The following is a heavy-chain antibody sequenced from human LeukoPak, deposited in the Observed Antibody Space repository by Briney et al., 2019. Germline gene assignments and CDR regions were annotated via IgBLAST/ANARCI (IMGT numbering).Heavy chain of an antibody. J-gene: IGHJ4*02. CDR3: AHSSSWYSNFDY. CDR1: GFTFSTYE. D-gene: IGHD6-13*01. Sequence: GGSLRLSCAASGFTFSTYEMNWVRQAPGKGLEWVSYISSSGSTIYYADSVKGRFTISRDNAKNSLYLQMNSLRAEDTAVYYCAHSSSWYSNFDYWGQGTPVTVSS. V-gene: IGHV3-48*03. CDR2: ISSSGSTI.